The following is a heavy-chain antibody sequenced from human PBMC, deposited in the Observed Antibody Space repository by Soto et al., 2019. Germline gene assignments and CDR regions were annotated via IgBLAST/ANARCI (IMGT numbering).Heavy chain of an antibody. CDR2: FYYSRST. CDR1: GGSISSGGYY. CDR3: ARAVVVVAATHNWLDP. J-gene: IGHJ5*02. Sequence: PAETLSLTCAFCGGSISSGGYYLRWIRQHPGKGLGWIGYFYYSRSTYYNPSLRSRITTSVDTSKNQFSLKLSSVTDAATAVYYCARAVVVVAATHNWLDPRGQGTLVTVSS. D-gene: IGHD2-15*01. V-gene: IGHV4-31*11.